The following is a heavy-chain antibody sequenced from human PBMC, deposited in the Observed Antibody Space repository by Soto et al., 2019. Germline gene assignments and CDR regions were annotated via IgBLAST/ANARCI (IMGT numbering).Heavy chain of an antibody. CDR3: ASGGRNYYDSSGYYPRFDY. J-gene: IGHJ4*02. V-gene: IGHV4-34*01. D-gene: IGHD3-22*01. Sequence: SKTLSLTCAVDGCYFSGYYWGWIRQPPGKGLEWIGEFNHSGSNNYKPSLKNRVTISVDTSKNQFSMQLSSVIAAATAVYYCASGGRNYYDSSGYYPRFDYCGEGTLVPVSS. CDR1: GCYFSGYY. CDR2: FNHSGSN.